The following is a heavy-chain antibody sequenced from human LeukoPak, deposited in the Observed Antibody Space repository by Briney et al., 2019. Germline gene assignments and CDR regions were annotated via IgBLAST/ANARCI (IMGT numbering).Heavy chain of an antibody. V-gene: IGHV3-7*03. CDR2: IKQDGSEK. J-gene: IGHJ5*02. CDR1: GFTFSSYW. Sequence: GGSLRLSCAASGFTFSSYWMSWVRQAPGKGLEWVANIKQDGSEKYYVDSVKGRFTISRDNSKNTLYLQMNSLRAEDTAVYYCSKDEGCSGGSYYLGYFDPWGKGTLVTVSS. D-gene: IGHD2-15*01. CDR3: SKDEGCSGGSYYLGYFDP.